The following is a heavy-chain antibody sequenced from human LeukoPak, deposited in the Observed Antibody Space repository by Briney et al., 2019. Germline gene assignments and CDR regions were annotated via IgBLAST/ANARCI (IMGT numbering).Heavy chain of an antibody. J-gene: IGHJ4*02. D-gene: IGHD6-19*01. CDR3: ARCGSGWYQVDY. CDR2: ISSSGSTI. Sequence: GGSLRLSCAASGFTFSSYEMNWVRQAPGKGLEGVSYISSSGSTIYYADSVRGRFTISRDNATNSLFLQMNSLRAEDTAVYYCARCGSGWYQVDYWGQGTLVTVSS. V-gene: IGHV3-48*03. CDR1: GFTFSSYE.